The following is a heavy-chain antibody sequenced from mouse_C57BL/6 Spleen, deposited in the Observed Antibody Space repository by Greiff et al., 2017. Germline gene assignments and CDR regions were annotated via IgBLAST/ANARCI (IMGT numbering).Heavy chain of an antibody. J-gene: IGHJ3*01. V-gene: IGHV14-4*01. D-gene: IGHD1-1*01. CDR2: IDPENGDT. CDR3: TAPYYYGSRGTWFAY. Sequence: VQLQQSGAELVRPGASVKLSCTASGFNIKDDYMHWVKQRPEQGLEWIGWIDPENGDTEYASKFQGKDTITAEPSSNTAYLQLSSLTSEDTSVYYCTAPYYYGSRGTWFAYWGQGTLVTVSA. CDR1: GFNIKDDY.